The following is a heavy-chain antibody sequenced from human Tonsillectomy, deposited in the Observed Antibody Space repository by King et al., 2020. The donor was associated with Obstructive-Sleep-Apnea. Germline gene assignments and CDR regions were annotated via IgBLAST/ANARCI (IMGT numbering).Heavy chain of an antibody. CDR1: VFTVSSNY. V-gene: IGHV3-66*01. D-gene: IGHD1-26*01. J-gene: IGHJ6*02. CDR2: IYSGGST. CDR3: ARGFLDSGGYYYYGMDV. Sequence: EVQLVESGGGLVQPGGSLRLSCAASVFTVSSNYMSWVRQAPGKGLEWVSVIYSGGSTYYADSVKGRFTISRDNSKNTLDLQMNSLRAEDTAVYYCARGFLDSGGYYYYGMDVWGQGTTVTVSS.